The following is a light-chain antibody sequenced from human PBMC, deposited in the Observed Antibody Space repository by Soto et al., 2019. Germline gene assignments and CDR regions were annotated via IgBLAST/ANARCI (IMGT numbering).Light chain of an antibody. CDR1: SSDVGSYNL. CDR2: ADN. V-gene: IGLV2-23*01. Sequence: QSALTQPASVSGSAGQSITISFTGTSSDVGSYNLVSWYQHHPGKAPKLMIYADNKRPSGVSNRFSGSKSGNTASLTIAGLQAEDEADYYCCSYAGSSTYVVFGGGTKVTVL. J-gene: IGLJ2*01. CDR3: CSYAGSSTYVV.